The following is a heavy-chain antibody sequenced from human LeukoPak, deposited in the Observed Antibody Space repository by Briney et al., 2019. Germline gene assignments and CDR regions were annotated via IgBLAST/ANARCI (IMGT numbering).Heavy chain of an antibody. D-gene: IGHD5-18*01. V-gene: IGHV3-66*01. Sequence: GGSLRLSCAASGFTVSSNYMSWVRQAPGKGLEWVSVIYSGGSTYYADSVKGRLSISRDNSKNTLYLQMNSLRAEDTAVYFCARGRRSGYSFGFYFDYWGQGTLVTVSS. CDR1: GFTVSSNY. J-gene: IGHJ4*02. CDR3: ARGRRSGYSFGFYFDY. CDR2: IYSGGST.